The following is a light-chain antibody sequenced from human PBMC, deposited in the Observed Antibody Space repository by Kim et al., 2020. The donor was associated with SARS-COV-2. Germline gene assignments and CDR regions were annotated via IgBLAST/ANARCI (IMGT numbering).Light chain of an antibody. Sequence: ASVGDRVTITCRASQSISSWLAWYQQKPGKPLNLLIYDASSLASGVPSRFSGTGSGTEFTLTISSLQPDYFATYYCQQYNTYPWTFGQGTKVDIK. CDR3: QQYNTYPWT. V-gene: IGKV1-5*01. CDR2: DAS. J-gene: IGKJ1*01. CDR1: QSISSW.